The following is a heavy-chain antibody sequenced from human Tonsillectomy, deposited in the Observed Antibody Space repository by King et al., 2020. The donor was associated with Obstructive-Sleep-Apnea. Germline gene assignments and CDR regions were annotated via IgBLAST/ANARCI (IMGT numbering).Heavy chain of an antibody. CDR1: GFTFRNYG. V-gene: IGHV3-30*02. CDR3: AEDLHGYYEFGY. CDR2: LHYGGRKK. J-gene: IGHJ4*02. Sequence: QLVQSGGGVVQPGGSLRVSCVASGFTFRNYGMHWVRQVPGKGLEWVAFLHYGGRKKYYADSVKGRFTISRDNSNNTLYLQMSSLRPEDSAVYYCAEDLHGYYEFGYWGQGTLVTVSS. D-gene: IGHD4-17*01.